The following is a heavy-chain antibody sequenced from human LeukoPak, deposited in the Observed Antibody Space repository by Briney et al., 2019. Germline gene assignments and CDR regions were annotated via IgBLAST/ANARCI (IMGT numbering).Heavy chain of an antibody. CDR2: IYYSGNT. J-gene: IGHJ4*02. CDR1: GDSISSSSYY. CDR3: ARRGYSDSWRHSPFDY. Sequence: SQTLSLTCTVPGDSISSSSYYWGWTRQPPGKGLEWIGSIYYSGNTYYNPSLTSRATISVDTSKKQFSLKLSSVTAAYTAVYYCARRGYSDSWRHSPFDYWGQGPLVTVSS. V-gene: IGHV4-39*01. D-gene: IGHD6-13*01.